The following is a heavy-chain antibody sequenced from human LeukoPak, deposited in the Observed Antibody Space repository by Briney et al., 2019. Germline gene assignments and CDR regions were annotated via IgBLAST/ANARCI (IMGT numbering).Heavy chain of an antibody. CDR2: IFGGGGT. V-gene: IGHV3-53*05. J-gene: IGHJ3*01. CDR1: GFTFSSYW. CDR3: ARSESSSPRRAFDF. Sequence: GGSLRLSCAASGFTFSSYWMSWVRQAPGKGLEWISGIFGGGGTNYIDSVKGRFTISRDNSKNTLYLQMNSLRPDDTAMYYCARSESSSPRRAFDFWGLGTMVTVSS. D-gene: IGHD2-15*01.